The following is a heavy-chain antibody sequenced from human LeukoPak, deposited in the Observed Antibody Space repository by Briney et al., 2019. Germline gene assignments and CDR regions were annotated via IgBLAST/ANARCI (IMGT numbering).Heavy chain of an antibody. J-gene: IGHJ4*02. Sequence: SETLSLTCTVSGGSISSSSYCWGWIRQPPGKGREWIGSIYYSGSTYYNPSLKSRVTISVDTSKNQFSLKLSSVTAADTAVYYCAREGRGYYDSSGYPDYWGQGTLVTVSS. V-gene: IGHV4-39*07. CDR2: IYYSGST. CDR1: GGSISSSSYC. D-gene: IGHD3-22*01. CDR3: AREGRGYYDSSGYPDY.